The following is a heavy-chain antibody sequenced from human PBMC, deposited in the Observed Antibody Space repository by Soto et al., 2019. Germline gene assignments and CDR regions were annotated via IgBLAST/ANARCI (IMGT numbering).Heavy chain of an antibody. CDR3: KRVGGDYGDYPNFAD. CDR2: IYYNGSN. Sequence: SETLSLTCTVSGSSISPFYWSWIRQPPGKGLEWIVYIYYNGSNKYNPSLKSRVTLSLGTSRKQLSIKLSSVTAADTAVYYCKRVGGDYGDYPNFADWGPGTLVTVSS. J-gene: IGHJ4*02. D-gene: IGHD4-17*01. CDR1: GSSISPFY. V-gene: IGHV4-59*01.